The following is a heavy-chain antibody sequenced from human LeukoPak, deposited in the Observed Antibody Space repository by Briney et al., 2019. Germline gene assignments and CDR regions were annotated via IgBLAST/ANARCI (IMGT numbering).Heavy chain of an antibody. V-gene: IGHV4-59*01. Sequence: SETLSLTCTVSGGSISSYYWSWIRQPPGKGLEWIGYIYYSGSTNYNPSLKSRVTISVDTSKNQFSLKLSSVTAADTAVYYRARYSNYVPYFDYWGQGTLVTVSS. CDR1: GGSISSYY. J-gene: IGHJ4*02. CDR3: ARYSNYVPYFDY. D-gene: IGHD4-11*01. CDR2: IYYSGST.